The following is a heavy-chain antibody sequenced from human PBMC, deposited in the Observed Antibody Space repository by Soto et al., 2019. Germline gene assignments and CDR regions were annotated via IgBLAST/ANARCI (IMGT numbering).Heavy chain of an antibody. CDR2: INPNSGGT. CDR3: ARGGIVGPLDY. CDR1: GYTFTGYY. D-gene: IGHD1-26*01. V-gene: IGHV1-2*04. Sequence: QVQLVQSGAEVKKPGASMKVSCKASGYTFTGYYMHWVRQAPGQGLEWMGWINPNSGGTNYAQKCQGWVTMTRDTSISTAYMELSRLRSDDTAVYYCARGGIVGPLDYWGQGTLVTVSS. J-gene: IGHJ4*02.